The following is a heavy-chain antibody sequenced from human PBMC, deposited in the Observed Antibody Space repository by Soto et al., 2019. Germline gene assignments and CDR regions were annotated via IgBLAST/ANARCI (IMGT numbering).Heavy chain of an antibody. D-gene: IGHD7-27*01. CDR2: ISSNGGST. V-gene: IGHV3-64*01. Sequence: EVQLVESGGGLVQPGGSLRLSCAASGFTFSSYAMHWVRQAPGKGLEYVSAISSNGGSTYYANSVKGRFTISRDNSKNTLYLQMGSVRAEDMAVYYCARALGYDFDIWGQGTMVTVSS. CDR3: ARALGYDFDI. J-gene: IGHJ3*02. CDR1: GFTFSSYA.